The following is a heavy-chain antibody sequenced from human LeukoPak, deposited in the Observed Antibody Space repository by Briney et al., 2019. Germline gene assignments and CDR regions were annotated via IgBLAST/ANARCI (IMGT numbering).Heavy chain of an antibody. D-gene: IGHD5-12*01. CDR3: AKDLGLRLRLLGY. CDR1: GFTFGSYG. J-gene: IGHJ4*02. Sequence: GGSLRLSCAASGFTFGSYGMHWVRQAPGKGLEWVAVISYDGSNKYYADSVKGRFTISRDNSKNTLYLQMNSLRAEDTAVYYCAKDLGLRLRLLGYWGQGTLVTVSS. CDR2: ISYDGSNK. V-gene: IGHV3-30*18.